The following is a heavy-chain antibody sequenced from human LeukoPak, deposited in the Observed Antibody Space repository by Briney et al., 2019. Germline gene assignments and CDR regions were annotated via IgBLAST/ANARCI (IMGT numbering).Heavy chain of an antibody. Sequence: GGSLRLSCAASGFTFSSYSMNWVRQAPGKGLEWVSSISSSSSYIYYADSVKGRFTISRDNAKNSLYLQMNSLRAEDTAVYYCASGARQWLPYYWGQGTLVTVSS. CDR3: ASGARQWLPYY. V-gene: IGHV3-21*01. CDR1: GFTFSSYS. D-gene: IGHD6-19*01. CDR2: ISSSSSYI. J-gene: IGHJ4*02.